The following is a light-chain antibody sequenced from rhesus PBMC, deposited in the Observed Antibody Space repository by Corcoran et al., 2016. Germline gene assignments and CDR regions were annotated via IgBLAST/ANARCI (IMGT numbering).Light chain of an antibody. CDR3: LQHSNWPWT. CDR2: GAS. Sequence: EIVMTQSPATLSLSPGERATLSCRASQRVSSSLAWYQQKPGQAPRLLIYGASSRATGTPDRFSGSGSGTYFTLTISSLEPEYVAVYYCLQHSNWPWTFGQGTKVEIK. V-gene: IGKV3-24*01. CDR1: QRVSSS. J-gene: IGKJ1*01.